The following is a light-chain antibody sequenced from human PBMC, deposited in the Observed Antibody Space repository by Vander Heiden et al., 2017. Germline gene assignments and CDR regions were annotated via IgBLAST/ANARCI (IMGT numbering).Light chain of an antibody. CDR1: QDISSY. CDR3: QQVNSFPRT. CDR2: AAS. Sequence: DIQLTQSPSFLSASVGDRVSITCRASQDISSYIVWYQQKPGRAPKLLIYAASTLERRVPSKFSGSGSGTIFTLTITSLQPEDFATYYCQQVNSFPRTFGLGTKVEIK. J-gene: IGKJ1*01. V-gene: IGKV1-9*01.